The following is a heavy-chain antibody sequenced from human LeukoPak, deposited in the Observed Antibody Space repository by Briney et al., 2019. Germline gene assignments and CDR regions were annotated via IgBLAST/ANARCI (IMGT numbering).Heavy chain of an antibody. D-gene: IGHD4-17*01. CDR1: GGSFSGYY. J-gene: IGHJ5*02. CDR2: INHSGST. V-gene: IGHV4-34*01. Sequence: PSETLSLTCAVYGGSFSGYYWSWIRLPPGKGLEWIGEINHSGSTNYNPSLKSRVTISVDTSKNQFSLKLSSVTAADTAVYYCARARGDYGDYNWFDPWGQGTLVTVSS. CDR3: ARARGDYGDYNWFDP.